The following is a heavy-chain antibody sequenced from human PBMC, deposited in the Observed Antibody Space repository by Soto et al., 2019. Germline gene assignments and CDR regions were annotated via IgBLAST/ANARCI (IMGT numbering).Heavy chain of an antibody. CDR2: IYYSGYT. V-gene: IGHV4-59*01. CDR3: ARGDHFASSGPFDP. D-gene: IGHD3-22*01. J-gene: IGHJ5*02. Sequence: SETLSLTCTVSGGSMGSYYWYWLRQPPGKGLECIGYIYYSGYTNYSPTLKSRVTMSVDTSKNHFSLKLSSVTAADTAVYYCARGDHFASSGPFDPWGQGPLVPVSS. CDR1: GGSMGSYY.